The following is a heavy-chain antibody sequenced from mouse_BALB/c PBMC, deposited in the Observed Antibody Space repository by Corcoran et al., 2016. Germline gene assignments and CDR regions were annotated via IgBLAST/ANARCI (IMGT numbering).Heavy chain of an antibody. Sequence: EVQLQQSGPELVKPGASVKISCKASGYSFTGYYIHWVKQSHVKSLEWIGRIYPFNGATIYNQNFKDRASLTVDESSSTAYMELHSLTSEDSAVYYCARGHYGNFVYYFDYWGQSTTLTVSS. V-gene: IGHV1-34*02. J-gene: IGHJ2*01. CDR3: ARGHYGNFVYYFDY. CDR2: IYPFNGAT. D-gene: IGHD2-1*01. CDR1: GYSFTGYY.